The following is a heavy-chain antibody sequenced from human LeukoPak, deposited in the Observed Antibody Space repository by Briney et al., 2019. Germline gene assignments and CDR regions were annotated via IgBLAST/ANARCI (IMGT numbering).Heavy chain of an antibody. Sequence: SETVSLTCTVSGGSISRYYWSWIRQPPGKGLEWIGYIYYSGSTNYNPSLKSRVTISVDTSKNQFSLKLSSVTAADTAVYYCARHIGGSGSHDAFDIWGQGTMVTVSS. D-gene: IGHD3-10*01. CDR3: ARHIGGSGSHDAFDI. J-gene: IGHJ3*02. CDR1: GGSISRYY. V-gene: IGHV4-59*08. CDR2: IYYSGST.